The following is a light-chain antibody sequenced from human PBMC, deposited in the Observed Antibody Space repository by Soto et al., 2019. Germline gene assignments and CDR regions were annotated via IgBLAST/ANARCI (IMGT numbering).Light chain of an antibody. CDR3: QQRRNWPPVYT. J-gene: IGKJ2*01. Sequence: EIVLTQSPATLSLSPGERATLSCRASQSVNTYLAWYQQKPGQAPRLLIYDASNRATDIPARFTGSGTGTVITLTISSYESEDVAGYYCQQRRNWPPVYTFGQGTKLEIK. V-gene: IGKV3-11*01. CDR1: QSVNTY. CDR2: DAS.